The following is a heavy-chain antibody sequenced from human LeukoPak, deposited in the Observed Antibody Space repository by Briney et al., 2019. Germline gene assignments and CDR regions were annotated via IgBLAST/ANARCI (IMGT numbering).Heavy chain of an antibody. CDR3: ARDYTASLRGVHWFDP. V-gene: IGHV4-31*03. Sequence: SQTLSLTCTVSGGSISSGGYYWSWIRQHPGKGLEWIGYIYYSGSTYYNPSLKSRVTMSVDTSKNQFSLTLNSVTPADTAVYYCARDYTASLRGVHWFDPWGQGTLVTVSS. J-gene: IGHJ5*02. CDR2: IYYSGST. CDR1: GGSISSGGYY. D-gene: IGHD3-16*01.